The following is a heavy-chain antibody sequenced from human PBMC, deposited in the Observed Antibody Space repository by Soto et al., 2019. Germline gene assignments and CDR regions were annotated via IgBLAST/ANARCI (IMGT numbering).Heavy chain of an antibody. D-gene: IGHD3-22*01. J-gene: IGHJ4*02. Sequence: VGSLRLSCAASGFTFSSYAMSWVRQAPGKGLEWVSAISGSGGSTYYADSVKGRFTISRDNSKNTLYLQMNSLRAEDTAVYYCAKDRDYYDSSGDLDYWGQGTLVTVSS. CDR1: GFTFSSYA. CDR3: AKDRDYYDSSGDLDY. CDR2: ISGSGGST. V-gene: IGHV3-23*01.